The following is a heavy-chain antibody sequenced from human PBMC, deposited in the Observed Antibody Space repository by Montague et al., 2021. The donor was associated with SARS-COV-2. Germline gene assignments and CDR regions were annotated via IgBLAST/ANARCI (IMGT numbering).Heavy chain of an antibody. D-gene: IGHD3-16*02. J-gene: IGHJ5*02. CDR3: ARGLPTLRGVIRWFDP. CDR1: GGSISSYY. V-gene: IGHV4-59*01. CDR2: IYYSGST. Sequence: SETLSLTCTVSGGSISSYYWSWIRQPPGKGLEWIGYIYYSGSTNYNPSLKSRVTISVDTSKNQFSLRLSSVTAADTAVYYCARGLPTLRGVIRWFDPWGQGTLVTVSS.